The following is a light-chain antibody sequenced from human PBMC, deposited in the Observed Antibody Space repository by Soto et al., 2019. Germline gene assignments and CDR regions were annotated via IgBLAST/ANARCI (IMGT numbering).Light chain of an antibody. Sequence: EIVLTQSPSTLSAFPGDRVTLSCRASQAVNTRLAWYQHKPGQAPRLLIYLASNRDAGVPSRFSASGSETDFTLTISSVQPEDFAVYYCHQRQSWPRTFGQGTKVDIK. J-gene: IGKJ1*01. CDR3: HQRQSWPRT. V-gene: IGKV3-11*01. CDR2: LAS. CDR1: QAVNTR.